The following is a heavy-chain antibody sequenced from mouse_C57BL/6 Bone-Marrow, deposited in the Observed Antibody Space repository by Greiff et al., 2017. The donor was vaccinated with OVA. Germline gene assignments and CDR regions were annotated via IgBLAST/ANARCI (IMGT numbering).Heavy chain of an antibody. V-gene: IGHV3-1*01. J-gene: IGHJ4*01. CDR2: ISYSGSP. D-gene: IGHD4-1*01. Sequence: EVKLVESGPGMVKPSQSLSLTCTVTGYSITSGYDWHWIRHFPGNKLEWMGYISYSGSPNYNPSLKSRISITHDTSKNHFFLKLNSVTTEDTATYYCARAGTAYAMDYWGQGTSVTVSS. CDR3: ARAGTAYAMDY. CDR1: GYSITSGYD.